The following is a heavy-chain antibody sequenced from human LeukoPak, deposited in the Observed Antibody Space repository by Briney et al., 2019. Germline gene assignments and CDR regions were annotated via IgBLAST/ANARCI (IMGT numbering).Heavy chain of an antibody. CDR3: ARGRAGTTSWFDP. Sequence: ASVKVSCKASGYTFTGYYIHWVRQAPGQGLEWMGWINPNSGGTNYAQKFQGRVTVTRDTSINTAHMELSRLRSDDTAVYYCARGRAGTTSWFDPWGQGTLVTVSS. J-gene: IGHJ5*02. CDR1: GYTFTGYY. D-gene: IGHD6-19*01. V-gene: IGHV1-2*02. CDR2: INPNSGGT.